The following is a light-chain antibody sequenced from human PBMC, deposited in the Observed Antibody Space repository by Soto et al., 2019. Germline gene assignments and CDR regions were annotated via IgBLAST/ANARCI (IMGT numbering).Light chain of an antibody. CDR3: QQSYSTPPT. Sequence: DIKMTQSPSSLSASVGDRVTITRRASQYISNYLNWYQQKSGTAPKLLIHTASTLQSGVPSRFSGRGSGPDFTLTISSVQPDDFAIYFCQQSYSTPPTFGQGTTLEIK. CDR1: QYISNY. V-gene: IGKV1-39*01. J-gene: IGKJ2*01. CDR2: TAS.